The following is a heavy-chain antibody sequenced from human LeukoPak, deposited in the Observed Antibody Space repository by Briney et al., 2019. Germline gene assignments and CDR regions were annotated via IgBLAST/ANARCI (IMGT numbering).Heavy chain of an antibody. CDR3: ARFCAPREYYYYNGMDV. CDR2: IYYSGST. V-gene: IGHV4-31*03. D-gene: IGHD3-3*01. CDR1: GGSISSGGYY. Sequence: SETLSLTCTVSGGSISSGGYYWSWIRQHPGKGLEWIGYIYYSGSTYYNPSLKSRVTISVDTSKNQFSLKLSSVTAADTAAYYCARFCAPREYYYYNGMDVWGQGTTVTVSS. J-gene: IGHJ6*02.